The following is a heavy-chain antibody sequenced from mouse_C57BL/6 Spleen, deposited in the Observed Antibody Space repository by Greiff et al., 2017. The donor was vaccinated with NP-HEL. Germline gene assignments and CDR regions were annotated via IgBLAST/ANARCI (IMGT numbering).Heavy chain of an antibody. V-gene: IGHV1-80*01. CDR1: GYAFSSYW. J-gene: IGHJ4*01. D-gene: IGHD1-1*02. Sequence: VKLMESGAELVKPGASVKISCKASGYAFSSYWMNWVKQRPGKGLEWIGQIYPGDGDTNYNGKFKGKATLTADNSYSTAYMKLSSLTSEDSAFYFCAISGVRTYAAMDYWGQGTLVTVSS. CDR3: AISGVRTYAAMDY. CDR2: IYPGDGDT.